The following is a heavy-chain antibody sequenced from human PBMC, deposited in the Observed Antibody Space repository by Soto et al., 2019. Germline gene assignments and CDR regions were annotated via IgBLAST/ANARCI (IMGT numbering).Heavy chain of an antibody. CDR1: GFTFSSYG. D-gene: IGHD6-19*01. J-gene: IGHJ6*02. CDR3: ANEIVAGSGGWYVVRPYYYYGMGA. CDR2: ISYDGSNK. Sequence: GGSLRLSCAASGFTFSSYGMHWVRQAPGKGLEWVAVISYDGSNKYYADSVKGRFTISRDNSKNTLYLQMNSLRAEDTAVYYCANEIVAGSGGWYVVRPYYYYGMGAWGQGTTVTVSS. V-gene: IGHV3-30*18.